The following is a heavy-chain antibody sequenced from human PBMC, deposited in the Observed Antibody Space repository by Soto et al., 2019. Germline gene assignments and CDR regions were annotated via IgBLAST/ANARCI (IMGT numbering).Heavy chain of an antibody. CDR2: ISWNSGSI. D-gene: IGHD5-18*01. CDR1: GFTFDDYA. J-gene: IGHJ4*02. Sequence: GGSLRLSCAASGFTFDDYAMHWVRQAPGKGLEWVSGISWNSGSIGYADSVKGRFTISKDHAKNSLYLQMNSLRVEDTALYYCASLDTARVETAGYWGQGTLVTVSS. CDR3: ASLDTARVETAGY. V-gene: IGHV3-9*01.